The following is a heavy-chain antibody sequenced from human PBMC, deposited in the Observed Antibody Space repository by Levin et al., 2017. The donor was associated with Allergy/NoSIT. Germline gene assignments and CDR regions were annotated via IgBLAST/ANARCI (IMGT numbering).Heavy chain of an antibody. CDR3: ARVAGYSYGYYFDY. CDR2: IYLSGST. D-gene: IGHD5-18*01. CDR1: GGSISSGGYS. V-gene: IGHV4-30-2*01. J-gene: IGHJ4*02. Sequence: LRLSCAVSGGSISSGGYSWSWIRQPPGKGLEWIGNIYLSGSTHYNPSLKSRVTISVDRSKNQFSLNLSSVTAADTAVYYCARVAGYSYGYYFDYWGQGTLVTVSS.